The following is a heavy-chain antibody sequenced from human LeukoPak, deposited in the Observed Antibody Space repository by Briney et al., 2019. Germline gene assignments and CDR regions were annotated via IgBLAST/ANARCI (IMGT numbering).Heavy chain of an antibody. V-gene: IGHV3-21*01. Sequence: GGSLRLSCATSGFTFSSYSMNWVRQAPGKGLEWVSSISSSSSYIYYADSVKGRFTISRDNAKNSLYLQMNSLRAEDTAVYYCARSVVITMIVVGFDYWGQGTLVTVSS. J-gene: IGHJ4*02. D-gene: IGHD3-22*01. CDR3: ARSVVITMIVVGFDY. CDR1: GFTFSSYS. CDR2: ISSSSSYI.